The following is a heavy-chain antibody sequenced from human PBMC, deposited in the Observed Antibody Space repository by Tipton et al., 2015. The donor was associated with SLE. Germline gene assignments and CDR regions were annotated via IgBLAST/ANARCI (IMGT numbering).Heavy chain of an antibody. D-gene: IGHD7-27*01. CDR2: ITPNSGGA. CDR1: GYTFTGYY. V-gene: IGHV1-2*02. J-gene: IGHJ5*02. CDR3: AREEDWGVAGWFDP. Sequence: QLVQSGADVKKPGASVKVSCKTSGYTFTGYYMHWVRQAPGQGLEWMGWITPNSGGAKYAQKFQGRVTMTRDTSIRTVYMELNNLRSDDTAVYYCAREEDWGVAGWFDPWGQGTLVTVSS.